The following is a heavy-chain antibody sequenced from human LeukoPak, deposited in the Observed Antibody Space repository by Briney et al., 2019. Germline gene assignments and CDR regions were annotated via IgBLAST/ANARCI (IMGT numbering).Heavy chain of an antibody. CDR1: RYTFTGYY. CDR3: ARGTTSFGVVNWFDP. V-gene: IGHV1-2*02. J-gene: IGHJ5*02. D-gene: IGHD3-3*01. Sequence: GASVNVSCKASRYTFTGYYMHWVRQAPGQGLEWMGWINPNSGGTNYAQKFQGRVTMTRDTSISTAYMELSRLRSDDTAVYYCARGTTSFGVVNWFDPWGQGTLVTVSS. CDR2: INPNSGGT.